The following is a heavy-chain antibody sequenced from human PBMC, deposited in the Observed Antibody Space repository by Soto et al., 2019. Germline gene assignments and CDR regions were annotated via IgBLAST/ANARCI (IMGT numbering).Heavy chain of an antibody. V-gene: IGHV4-34*01. CDR3: ARAGGYCSGGSCSYYFDY. CDR1: GGSFSGYY. CDR2: INHSGST. Sequence: SEILSLTCAVYGGSFSGYYWSWIRQPPGKGLEWIGEINHSGSTNYNPSLKSRVTISVDTSKNQFSLKLSSVTAADTAVYYCARAGGYCSGGSCSYYFDYWGQGTLVTVSS. D-gene: IGHD2-15*01. J-gene: IGHJ4*02.